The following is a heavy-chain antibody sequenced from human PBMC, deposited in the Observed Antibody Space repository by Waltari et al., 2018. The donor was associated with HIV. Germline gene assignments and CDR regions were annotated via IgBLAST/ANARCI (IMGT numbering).Heavy chain of an antibody. J-gene: IGHJ4*02. CDR3: VRFRPYEILYFRSYYFDY. V-gene: IGHV4-34*02. Sequence: QVHLEMWGAGLLKPSETLSFTCAVYGGSLTSYSWSWIRQTPEKGLEWIGERNHARRYNYSPSLQSRVTIAIDTSKNQFSLRLRSVTAADTALYYCVRFRPYEILYFRSYYFDYWGQGALVAVSS. CDR2: RNHARRY. D-gene: IGHD3-9*01. CDR1: GGSLTSYS.